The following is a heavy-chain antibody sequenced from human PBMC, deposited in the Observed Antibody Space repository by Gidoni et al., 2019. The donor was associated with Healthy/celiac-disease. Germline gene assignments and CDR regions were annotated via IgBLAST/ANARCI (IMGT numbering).Heavy chain of an antibody. D-gene: IGHD3-22*01. V-gene: IGHV1-46*01. Sequence: QVQLVQSGAVVQKPASPVKVSCKASEYTFTSYYMHWVRQAPGQGLEWMGIINPSGGSTSYAQKFQGRVTMTRDTSTSKVYMELSSLRSEDTAVYYCARDRYYYDSSGYSPWGQGTLVTVSS. J-gene: IGHJ5*02. CDR3: ARDRYYYDSSGYSP. CDR2: INPSGGST. CDR1: EYTFTSYY.